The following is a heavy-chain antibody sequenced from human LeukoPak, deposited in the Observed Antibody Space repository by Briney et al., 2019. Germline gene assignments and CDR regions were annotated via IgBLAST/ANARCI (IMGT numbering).Heavy chain of an antibody. Sequence: GASVKVSFKSSGGTFSKYAISWVRQAPGQGLEWMGGIIPIFGTANYAQKFQGRVTITADESTSTAYMELSSLRSEDTAVYYCAREEESSGGNCYSYRLFDPWGQGTLVTVSS. CDR3: AREEESSGGNCYSYRLFDP. V-gene: IGHV1-69*13. D-gene: IGHD2-15*01. CDR2: IIPIFGTA. J-gene: IGHJ5*02. CDR1: GGTFSKYA.